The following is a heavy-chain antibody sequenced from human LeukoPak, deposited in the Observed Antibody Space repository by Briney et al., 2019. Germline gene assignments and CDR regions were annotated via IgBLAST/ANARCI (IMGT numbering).Heavy chain of an antibody. Sequence: GRSLRFSCAASGFTFSSYAMHWVRQAPGKGLEWVAVISYDGSNKYYADSVKGRFTISRDNSKNTLYLQMNSLRAEDTAVYYCARGSSWSSWYFDYWGQGTVVTVSS. J-gene: IGHJ4*02. D-gene: IGHD6-13*01. CDR2: ISYDGSNK. CDR3: ARGSSWSSWYFDY. CDR1: GFTFSSYA. V-gene: IGHV3-30-3*01.